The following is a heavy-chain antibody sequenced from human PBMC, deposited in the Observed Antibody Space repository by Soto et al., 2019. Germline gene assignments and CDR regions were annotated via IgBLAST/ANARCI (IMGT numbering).Heavy chain of an antibody. Sequence: XGILLLICTVSGASINSDRYYWSWIRQPPGKGLEWIGYIYYTGSTNYNPSLESRVTISVDTSRNQFSLKLSSVTAADTAVFYCAREFSNTPEAFDSWGQGALVTV. CDR3: AREFSNTPEAFDS. CDR1: GASINSDRYY. J-gene: IGHJ4*02. V-gene: IGHV4-61*01. D-gene: IGHD3-3*02. CDR2: IYYTGST.